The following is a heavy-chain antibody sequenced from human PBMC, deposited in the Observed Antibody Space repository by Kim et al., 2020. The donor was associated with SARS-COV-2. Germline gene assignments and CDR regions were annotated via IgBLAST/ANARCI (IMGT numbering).Heavy chain of an antibody. CDR2: LSYDGRNK. V-gene: IGHV3-30*04. D-gene: IGHD6-13*01. J-gene: IGHJ6*02. CDR3: ARKGAAGTDYYYNGMDV. CDR1: GFIFTNYA. Sequence: GGSLRLSCAASGFIFTNYAMHWVRQSPGKGLEWLAVLSYDGRNKYYADSVKGRFTISRDNSKNTLYLQMNSLRADDTAVYYCARKGAAGTDYYYNGMDVWGQGTTVTVSS.